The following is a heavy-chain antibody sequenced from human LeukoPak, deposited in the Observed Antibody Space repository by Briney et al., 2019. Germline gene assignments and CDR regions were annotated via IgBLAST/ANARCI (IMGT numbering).Heavy chain of an antibody. CDR1: GFTFSSYA. CDR3: AKDRTMVQTGVSWFDP. V-gene: IGHV3-23*01. Sequence: PGGSLRLSXAASGFTFSSYAMSWVCQAPGKGLEWVSAISGSGGSTYYADSVKGRFTISRDNSKNTLYLQMNSLRAEDTAVYYCAKDRTMVQTGVSWFDPWGQGTLVTVSS. CDR2: ISGSGGST. D-gene: IGHD4/OR15-4a*01. J-gene: IGHJ5*02.